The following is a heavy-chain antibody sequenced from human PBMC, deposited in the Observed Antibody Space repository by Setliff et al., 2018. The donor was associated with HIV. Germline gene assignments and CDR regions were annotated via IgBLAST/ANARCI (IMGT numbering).Heavy chain of an antibody. V-gene: IGHV4-61*02. CDR1: GGSISSGSFY. J-gene: IGHJ5*02. CDR2: IYTSGST. Sequence: SETLSLTCIVSGGSISSGSFYWSWIRQPAGKGLEWIGRIYTSGSTNYNPSLKSRVTISVDTSNNHFSLKLTSVTAADTAVYYCARDVPMVRGVISTTWFDPWGQGTLVTVSS. CDR3: ARDVPMVRGVISTTWFDP. D-gene: IGHD3-10*01.